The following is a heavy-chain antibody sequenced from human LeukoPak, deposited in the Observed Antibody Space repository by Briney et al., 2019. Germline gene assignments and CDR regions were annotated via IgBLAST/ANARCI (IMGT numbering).Heavy chain of an antibody. V-gene: IGHV1-69*05. D-gene: IGHD6-13*01. J-gene: IGHJ5*02. CDR3: ARDHPPQRYSSSWYGGLGWFDP. CDR2: IIPIFGTA. CDR1: GGTFSSYA. Sequence: ASVKVSCKASGGTFSSYAISWVRQAPGQGLEWMGGIIPIFGTANYAQKFQGRVTITTDESTSTAYMELSSLRSEGTAVYYCARDHPPQRYSSSWYGGLGWFDPWGQGTLVTVSS.